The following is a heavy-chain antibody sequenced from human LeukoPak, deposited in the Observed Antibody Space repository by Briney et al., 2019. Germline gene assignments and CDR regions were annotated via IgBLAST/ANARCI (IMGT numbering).Heavy chain of an antibody. Sequence: GGSLRLSCVASGFTFSSYEMNWVRQAPGKGLEWVSYIRSTGSIIFYADSVKGRFTVSRDNAKNSLYLQMNSLRAEDTALYYCARVNDYGGNDDAFDIWGQGTMVTVSS. CDR3: ARVNDYGGNDDAFDI. J-gene: IGHJ3*02. D-gene: IGHD4-23*01. V-gene: IGHV3-48*03. CDR1: GFTFSSYE. CDR2: IRSTGSII.